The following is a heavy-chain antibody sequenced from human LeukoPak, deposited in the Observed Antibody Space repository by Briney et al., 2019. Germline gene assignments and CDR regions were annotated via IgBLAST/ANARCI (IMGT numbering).Heavy chain of an antibody. Sequence: SVKVSCKAPGGTFSSYAISWVRQAPGQGLEWMGGIIPIFGTANYAQKFQGRVTITADKSTSTAYMELSSLRSEDTAVYYCARSGLYDSSGYFTIDYWGQGTLVTVSS. CDR2: IIPIFGTA. J-gene: IGHJ4*02. CDR3: ARSGLYDSSGYFTIDY. D-gene: IGHD3-22*01. V-gene: IGHV1-69*06. CDR1: GGTFSSYA.